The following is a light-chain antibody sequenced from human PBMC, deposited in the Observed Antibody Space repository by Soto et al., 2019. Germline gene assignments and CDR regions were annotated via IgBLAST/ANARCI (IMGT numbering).Light chain of an antibody. CDR2: GAS. CDR1: QSVSSSY. J-gene: IGKJ1*01. CDR3: QQYGSSPPT. V-gene: IGKV3-20*01. Sequence: EIVLTQSPGTLSLSPGERATLSCRASQSVSSSYLAWYQQKPGQAPRLLIDGASSRATGIPDRFSGSGSETDFTLTISRLEPEDFAVYYCQQYGSSPPTFGQGTKVEIK.